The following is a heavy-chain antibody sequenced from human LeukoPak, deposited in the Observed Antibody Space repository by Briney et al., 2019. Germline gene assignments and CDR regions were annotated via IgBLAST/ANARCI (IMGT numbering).Heavy chain of an antibody. Sequence: GASVKVSCKASGYTFTSYGISWVRQAPGQGLEWMGGIIPIFGTANYAQKFQGRVTITADKSTSTAYMELSSLRSEDTAVYYCARGPPPMVWPIPQDYYYYMDVWGEGTTVTVSS. D-gene: IGHD2-8*01. CDR3: ARGPPPMVWPIPQDYYYYMDV. CDR1: GYTFTSYG. J-gene: IGHJ6*03. CDR2: IIPIFGTA. V-gene: IGHV1-69*06.